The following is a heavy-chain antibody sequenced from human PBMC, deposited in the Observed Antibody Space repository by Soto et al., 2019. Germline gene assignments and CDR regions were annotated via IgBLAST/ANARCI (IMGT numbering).Heavy chain of an antibody. J-gene: IGHJ4*02. V-gene: IGHV3-48*02. CDR3: AREDIVGATPDY. Sequence: GGSLRLSCVASGFTFSPYAMSWVRQAPGRGLEWLSYISSSSATIYYTDSVKGRFTISRDNAKDSLYLQMSSLGDDDTAVYYCAREDIVGATPDYWGQGTLVTVSS. D-gene: IGHD1-26*01. CDR1: GFTFSPYA. CDR2: ISSSSATI.